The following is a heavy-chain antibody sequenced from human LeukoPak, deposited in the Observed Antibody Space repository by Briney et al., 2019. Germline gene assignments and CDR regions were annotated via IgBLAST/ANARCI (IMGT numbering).Heavy chain of an antibody. J-gene: IGHJ4*02. V-gene: IGHV4-30-2*01. D-gene: IGHD2-2*01. Sequence: RPSETLSLTCTVDGGSISSGGYGWGWIRQPRGKGREWIGYIYHSGSPYYNPSLNSRVTISVDRSKNQFSLKLSSVTAADTAVYYCASENCSSTSCYPDYWGQGTLVTVSS. CDR3: ASENCSSTSCYPDY. CDR1: GGSISSGGYG. CDR2: IYHSGSP.